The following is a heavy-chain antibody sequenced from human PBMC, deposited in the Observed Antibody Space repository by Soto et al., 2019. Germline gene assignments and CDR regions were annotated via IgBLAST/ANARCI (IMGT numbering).Heavy chain of an antibody. V-gene: IGHV4-61*08. J-gene: IGHJ4*02. Sequence: SETLSLTCTVSDDSFIGAEYYWSWIRQPLGKGPEWIGYTYYNGDTKYNPALRSRVTMSEDTSKNQFSLRLSSVTAADTAVYFCARGPAYIDGWRTFDLWGRGILVTVSS. D-gene: IGHD6-19*01. CDR2: TYYNGDT. CDR3: ARGPAYIDGWRTFDL. CDR1: DDSFIGAEYY.